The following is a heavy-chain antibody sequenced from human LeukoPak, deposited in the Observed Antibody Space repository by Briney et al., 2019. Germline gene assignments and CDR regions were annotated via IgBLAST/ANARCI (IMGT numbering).Heavy chain of an antibody. CDR3: AKDALSFNGDSFDS. V-gene: IGHV3-66*01. CDR1: GFTLSSNY. Sequence: GGSLRLSCAASGFTLSSNYMSWVRQAPGKGLEWVSVIYTDGSTKYADSVKGRFTISRDNSKNTLYLQMNSLRAEDTAVYYWAKDALSFNGDSFDSWGQGTLVTVSS. J-gene: IGHJ4*02. CDR2: IYTDGST. D-gene: IGHD4-17*01.